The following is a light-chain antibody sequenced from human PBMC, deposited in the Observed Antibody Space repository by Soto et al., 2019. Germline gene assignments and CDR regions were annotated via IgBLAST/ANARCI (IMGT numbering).Light chain of an antibody. CDR3: QQYIDWPWT. Sequence: EIVMTQSPVTLSVSPGERATLSCRASQSISRNLAWYHQRPGQAPRLLISAASDRATGVPARFSGSGSGTXXXXXXXXXXXXXFAVYYCQQYIDWPWTFGQGTKV. V-gene: IGKV3-15*01. J-gene: IGKJ1*01. CDR2: AAS. CDR1: QSISRN.